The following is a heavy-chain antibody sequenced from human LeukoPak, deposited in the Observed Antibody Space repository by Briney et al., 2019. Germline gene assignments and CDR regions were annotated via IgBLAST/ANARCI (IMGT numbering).Heavy chain of an antibody. D-gene: IGHD4-17*01. CDR2: IKQDGSEK. Sequence: GGSLRLSCAASGVTFSTNWMNWVRQAPGRGLEWVANIKQDGSEKNYVDSVKGRFTISRDNAKNSLFLQMNSLRAEDTAVYYCARGDYLAYWGQGTLVTVSP. J-gene: IGHJ4*02. V-gene: IGHV3-7*01. CDR3: ARGDYLAY. CDR1: GVTFSTNW.